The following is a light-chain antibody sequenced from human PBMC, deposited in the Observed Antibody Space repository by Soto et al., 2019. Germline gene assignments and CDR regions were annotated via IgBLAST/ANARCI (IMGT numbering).Light chain of an antibody. J-gene: IGLJ2*01. Sequence: QSALTQPPSASGSPGQSVTISCTGTSSDVGAYNYVSWYQQHPGKAPKLMIYEVNQRPSGVPDRFSGSKSGNTASLTVSGLQAEDEADYYCSSYAGSNNFVVFGGGTKLTVL. V-gene: IGLV2-8*01. CDR2: EVN. CDR1: SSDVGAYNY. CDR3: SSYAGSNNFVV.